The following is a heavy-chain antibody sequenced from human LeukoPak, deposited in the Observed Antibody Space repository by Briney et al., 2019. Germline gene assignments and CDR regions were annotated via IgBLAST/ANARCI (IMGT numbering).Heavy chain of an antibody. V-gene: IGHV3-48*03. CDR1: GFTFSSYE. CDR2: ISSSGSTI. Sequence: GGSLRLSCAASGFTFSSYEMNWVRRAPGKGLEWVSYISSSGSTIYYADSVKGRFTISRDNAKNSLYLQMNSLRAEDTAVYYCARETLELGYWGQGTLVTVSS. J-gene: IGHJ4*02. D-gene: IGHD1-7*01. CDR3: ARETLELGY.